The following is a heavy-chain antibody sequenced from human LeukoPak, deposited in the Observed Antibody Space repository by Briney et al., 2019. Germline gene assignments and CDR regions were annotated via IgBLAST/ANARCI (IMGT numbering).Heavy chain of an antibody. Sequence: GGSLRLSCAASGFTFSSYSMNWVRQAPGKGLEWVSSISSSSSYIYYADSVKGRFTISRDNAKNSLYLQMNSLRAEGTAVYYCAKNYGDYPLDYWGQGTLVTVSS. D-gene: IGHD4-17*01. J-gene: IGHJ4*02. V-gene: IGHV3-21*04. CDR1: GFTFSSYS. CDR3: AKNYGDYPLDY. CDR2: ISSSSSYI.